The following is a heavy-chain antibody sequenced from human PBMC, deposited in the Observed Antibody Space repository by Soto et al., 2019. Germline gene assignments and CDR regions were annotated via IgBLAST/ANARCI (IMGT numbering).Heavy chain of an antibody. D-gene: IGHD4-4*01. V-gene: IGHV3-48*02. J-gene: IGHJ6*02. Sequence: EVQLVESGGGLVQPGGSLRLSCAASGFTFSSYSMNWVRQAPGKGLEWVSYISSSSSTIYYADSVKGRFTISRDNAKNSLHLQMNSLRDEDTAVYYCARVPDYKDYYYYYGMDVWGQGTTVTVSS. CDR1: GFTFSSYS. CDR3: ARVPDYKDYYYYYGMDV. CDR2: ISSSSSTI.